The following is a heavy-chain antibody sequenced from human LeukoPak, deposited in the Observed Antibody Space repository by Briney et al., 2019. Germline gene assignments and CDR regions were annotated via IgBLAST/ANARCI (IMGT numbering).Heavy chain of an antibody. CDR3: ARQGYCSSTSCYTAHSSRWDRSFDY. CDR1: AFTFSSYA. CDR2: TSGSGGST. D-gene: IGHD2-2*02. Sequence: AGSLRLSCAAAAFTFSSYAMSWVRPAPGKGLEWVSATSGSGGSTYHAESVKGQFTLSRDNSKKPLYLQMNSVRAEETAVYYCARQGYCSSTSCYTAHSSRWDRSFDYWGQGTLVTVSS. V-gene: IGHV3-23*01. J-gene: IGHJ4*02.